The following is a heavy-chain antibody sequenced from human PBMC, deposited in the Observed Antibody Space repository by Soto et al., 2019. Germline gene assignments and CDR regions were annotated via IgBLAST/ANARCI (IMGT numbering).Heavy chain of an antibody. J-gene: IGHJ4*02. CDR3: ARAGMEGFDY. V-gene: IGHV1-69*02. Sequence: QVQLVQSGAEVKKPGSSVKVSCKASGGTFSSYTISWVRQAPGQGLEWMGRIIPILGIANYAQKFQGRVTITAYKSTSTAYMELRSLRSEDTAVYYCARAGMEGFDYWGQGTLVTVSS. CDR1: GGTFSSYT. CDR2: IIPILGIA. D-gene: IGHD1-1*01.